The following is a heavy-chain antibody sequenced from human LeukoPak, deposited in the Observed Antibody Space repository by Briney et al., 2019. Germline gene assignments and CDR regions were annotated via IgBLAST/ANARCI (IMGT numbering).Heavy chain of an antibody. CDR2: IYYSGST. CDR3: ARRARRIAAAGIDY. Sequence: SETLSLTCTVSGGSISNGDHYWSWIRQHPGKGLEWIGHIYYSGSTYYNPSLKSRVTISVDTSKNQFSLKLSSVTAADTAVYYCARRARRIAAAGIDYWGQGTLVTVSS. J-gene: IGHJ4*02. CDR1: GGSISNGDHY. V-gene: IGHV4-30-4*08. D-gene: IGHD6-13*01.